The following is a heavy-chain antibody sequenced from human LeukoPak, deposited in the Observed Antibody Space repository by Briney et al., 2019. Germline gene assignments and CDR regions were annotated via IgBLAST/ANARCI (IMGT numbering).Heavy chain of an antibody. Sequence: ASVKVSCKASGYTFTSYYMNWVRQAPGQGLEWMGMINPSGGKRNYAQKFQGRVTMTTDTSTSTVYMELSSLRSEDTAVYYCARQYSYDYGGAFDIWGQGTMVTVSS. J-gene: IGHJ3*02. D-gene: IGHD3-16*01. V-gene: IGHV1-46*01. CDR3: ARQYSYDYGGAFDI. CDR1: GYTFTSYY. CDR2: INPSGGKR.